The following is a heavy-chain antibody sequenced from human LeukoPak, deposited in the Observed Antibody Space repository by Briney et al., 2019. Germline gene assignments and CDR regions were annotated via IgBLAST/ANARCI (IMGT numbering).Heavy chain of an antibody. CDR2: INPSGGST. V-gene: IGHV1-46*01. CDR3: ARWTTTYLDY. D-gene: IGHD4-11*01. J-gene: IGHJ4*02. Sequence: ASVKVSCKASGYTFTSYYIHWVRQAPGQRLEWMGIINPSGGSTNYAQKFQGRVTMTRDTSTSTVYMELSSLRSEDSAVYYCARWTTTYLDYWGQGTLVTVSS. CDR1: GYTFTSYY.